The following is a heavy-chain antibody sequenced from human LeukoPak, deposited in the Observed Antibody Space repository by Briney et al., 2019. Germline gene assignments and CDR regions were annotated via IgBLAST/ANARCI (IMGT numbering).Heavy chain of an antibody. CDR2: KSYDGSNK. CDR3: AKDPFDY. CDR1: GFTFSSYG. V-gene: IGHV3-30*18. J-gene: IGHJ4*02. Sequence: PGRSLRLSCAASGFTFSSYGMHWVRQAPGKGLEWVAVKSYDGSNKYYADSVKGRFTISRDNSKNTLYLQMNSLRAEDTAVYYCAKDPFDYWGQGTLVTVSS.